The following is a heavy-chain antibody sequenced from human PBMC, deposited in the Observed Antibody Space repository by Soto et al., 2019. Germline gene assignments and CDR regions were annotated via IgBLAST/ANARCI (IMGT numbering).Heavy chain of an antibody. CDR3: AKVRTPLYTSGSYRDY. Sequence: EVQLLESGGGLVQPGGSLRLSCAASAFTFSSYAMSWVRQAPGKGLEWVSTISGSGGTTYYADSVKGRFTISRDNSKDTLYLQMNSLRAEDTAVFYCAKVRTPLYTSGSYRDYWGQGTLVTVSS. V-gene: IGHV3-23*01. J-gene: IGHJ4*02. CDR2: ISGSGGTT. CDR1: AFTFSSYA. D-gene: IGHD3-10*01.